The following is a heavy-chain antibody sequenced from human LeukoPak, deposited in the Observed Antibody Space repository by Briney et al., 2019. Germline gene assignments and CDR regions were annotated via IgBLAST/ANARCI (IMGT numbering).Heavy chain of an antibody. V-gene: IGHV1-69*05. Sequence: SVKVSCKASGGTFSSYAISWVRQAPGQGLEWMGRIIPIFGTANYAKKFQGRVTITTDESTSTAYMELSSLRSEDTAVYYCARSRFYGQGDSSGYLGYWGQGTLVTVSS. D-gene: IGHD3-22*01. CDR1: GGTFSSYA. CDR2: IIPIFGTA. CDR3: ARSRFYGQGDSSGYLGY. J-gene: IGHJ4*02.